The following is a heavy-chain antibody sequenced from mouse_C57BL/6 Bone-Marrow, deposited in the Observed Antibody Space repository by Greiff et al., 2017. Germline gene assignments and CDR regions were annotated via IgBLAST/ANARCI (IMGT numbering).Heavy chain of an antibody. CDR3: TLDWDWFAY. CDR2: IDPENGDT. D-gene: IGHD4-1*01. Sequence: EVQLQQSGAELVRPGASVKLSCTASGFNFKDDYMHWVKQRPEQGLEWIGWIDPENGDTEYASKFQGKATITADTTSTTAYLQLSSLTSEDTAVYYCTLDWDWFAYWGQGTLVTVSA. V-gene: IGHV14-4*01. J-gene: IGHJ3*01. CDR1: GFNFKDDY.